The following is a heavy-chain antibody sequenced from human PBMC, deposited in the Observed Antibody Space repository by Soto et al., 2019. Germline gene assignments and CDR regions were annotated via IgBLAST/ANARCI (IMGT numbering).Heavy chain of an antibody. CDR3: AKASHIVYFSGMDV. V-gene: IGHV3-23*01. J-gene: IGHJ6*02. Sequence: PGGSLRLSCAASGFSFSIYAMSWVRQAPGKGLEWVSGISGSGGTTYNADSVKGRFTISRDNSKNTLYLQMNSLRAEDTAVYYCAKASHIVYFSGMDVWGPGTTVTVSS. CDR2: ISGSGGTT. CDR1: GFSFSIYA. D-gene: IGHD2-15*01.